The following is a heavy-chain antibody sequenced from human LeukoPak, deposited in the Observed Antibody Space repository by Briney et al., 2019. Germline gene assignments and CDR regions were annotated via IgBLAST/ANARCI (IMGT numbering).Heavy chain of an antibody. CDR3: AKAVTGYSSGWYYFDY. D-gene: IGHD6-19*01. Sequence: GGSLRLSCAASGFTFSSYGMHWVCQAPGKGLEWVAVISYDGSNKYYADSVKGRFTISRDNSKNTLYLQMNSLRAEDTAVYYCAKAVTGYSSGWYYFDYWGQGTQVTVSS. V-gene: IGHV3-30*18. CDR1: GFTFSSYG. CDR2: ISYDGSNK. J-gene: IGHJ4*02.